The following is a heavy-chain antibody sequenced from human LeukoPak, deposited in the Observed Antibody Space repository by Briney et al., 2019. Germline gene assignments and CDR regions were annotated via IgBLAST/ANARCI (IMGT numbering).Heavy chain of an antibody. CDR3: ARQVYSYGNTPYYFDY. V-gene: IGHV4-34*01. Sequence: SETLSLTCAVYGGSFSGYYWSWIRQPPGKGLEWIGSIYYSGSTYYNPSLKSRVTISVDTSKDQFSLKLSSVTAADTAVYYCARQVYSYGNTPYYFDYWGQGTLVTVSS. CDR2: IYYSGST. CDR1: GGSFSGYY. D-gene: IGHD5-18*01. J-gene: IGHJ4*02.